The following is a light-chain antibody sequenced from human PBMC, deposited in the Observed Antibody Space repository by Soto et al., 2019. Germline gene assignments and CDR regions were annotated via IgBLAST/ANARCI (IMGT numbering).Light chain of an antibody. CDR1: HSVSSS. CDR2: DAS. V-gene: IGKV3D-20*02. CDR3: QQRSNWPPEIT. J-gene: IGKJ5*01. Sequence: EIVLTQSPGTLSLSPGEGVTLSCSAGHSVSSSQLAWYQQKPGQAPRLLIYDASNRATGIPARFSGSGSGTDFTLTISSLEPEDFAVYYCQQRSNWPPEITFGQGTRLENK.